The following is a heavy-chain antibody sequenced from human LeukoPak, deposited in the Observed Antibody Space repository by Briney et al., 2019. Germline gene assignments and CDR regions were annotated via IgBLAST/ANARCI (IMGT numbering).Heavy chain of an antibody. Sequence: GGSLRLSCAASGFTFSSYAMSWVRQAPGKGLEWVAVISYDGSNKYYADSVKGRFTISRDNSKNTLYLQMNSLRAEDTAVYYCAKGATSITIFGVVIDYWGQGTLVTVSS. CDR2: ISYDGSNK. D-gene: IGHD3-3*01. V-gene: IGHV3-30*18. CDR3: AKGATSITIFGVVIDY. J-gene: IGHJ4*02. CDR1: GFTFSSYA.